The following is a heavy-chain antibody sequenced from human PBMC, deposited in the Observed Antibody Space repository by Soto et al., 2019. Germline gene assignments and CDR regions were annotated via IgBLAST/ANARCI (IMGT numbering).Heavy chain of an antibody. CDR1: GFTFSSYA. CDR3: AKARADYYDSSGYPVDY. D-gene: IGHD3-22*01. J-gene: IGHJ4*02. Sequence: EVQLLESGGGLVQPGGSLRLSCAASGFTFSSYAMSWVRQAPGKGLEWDSAISGSGGSTYYADPVKGRFTISRDNSKNTLYLQMNSLRAEDTAVHYCAKARADYYDSSGYPVDYWGQGTLVTVSS. CDR2: ISGSGGST. V-gene: IGHV3-23*01.